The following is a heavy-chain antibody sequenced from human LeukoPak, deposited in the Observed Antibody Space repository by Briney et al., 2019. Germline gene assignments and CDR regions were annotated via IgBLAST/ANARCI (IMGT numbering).Heavy chain of an antibody. J-gene: IGHJ4*02. CDR3: ARVSPYYYDSSALDY. CDR2: IYRSGST. Sequence: SETLSLTCAVSGGSISSGGYSWSWIRQPPGKGLEWIGYIYRSGSTYYNPSLKSRVTISVDRSKNQFSLKLSSVTAADTAVYYCARVSPYYYDSSALDYWGQGTLVTVPS. V-gene: IGHV4-30-2*01. D-gene: IGHD3-22*01. CDR1: GGSISSGGYS.